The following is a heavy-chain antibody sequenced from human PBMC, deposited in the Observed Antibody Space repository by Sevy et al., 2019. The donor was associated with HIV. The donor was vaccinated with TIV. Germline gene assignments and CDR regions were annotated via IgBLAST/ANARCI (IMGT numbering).Heavy chain of an antibody. D-gene: IGHD6-19*01. V-gene: IGHV3-49*04. J-gene: IGHJ4*02. CDR1: GFTFSDYA. Sequence: GGCLRLCCTASGFTFSDYAMSWVRQAPGKGLVCVGFIKTKTYGGTTEYAASVKGRFIISRDDSKNIAYLQMNSLKTEDTAVYYCTRDLYGSGWFYFDYWGQGTLVTVSS. CDR3: TRDLYGSGWFYFDY. CDR2: IKTKTYGGTT.